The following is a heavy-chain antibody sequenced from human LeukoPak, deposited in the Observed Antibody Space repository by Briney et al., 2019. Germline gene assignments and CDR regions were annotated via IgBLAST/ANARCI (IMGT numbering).Heavy chain of an antibody. V-gene: IGHV4-34*12. Sequence: SETLSLTCAVYGESLNYYYWSWIRQSPGKGLEWIGDIFDGKTINYDPSLKSRFTISAATSSQKFSLNLKSVTAADTAVYFCASGAWATRLNSWAQGALVIVSS. CDR3: ASGAWATRLNS. CDR1: GESLNYYY. J-gene: IGHJ4*02. CDR2: IFDGKTI. D-gene: IGHD4-23*01.